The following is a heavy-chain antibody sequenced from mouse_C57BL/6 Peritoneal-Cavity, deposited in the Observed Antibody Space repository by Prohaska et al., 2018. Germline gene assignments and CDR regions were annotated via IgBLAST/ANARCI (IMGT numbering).Heavy chain of an antibody. CDR2: INPGSGGT. Sequence: QVQLQQSGAELVRPGTSVKVSCTASGYAFTNYLIEWVKQRPGQGLEWIGVINPGSGGTNYKEKFKGKATLTADKSSSTAYMQLSGLTSEDSAVYFCARRGAYYAMDYWGQGTSVTVSS. J-gene: IGHJ4*01. V-gene: IGHV1-54*01. CDR1: GYAFTNYL. CDR3: ARRGAYYAMDY.